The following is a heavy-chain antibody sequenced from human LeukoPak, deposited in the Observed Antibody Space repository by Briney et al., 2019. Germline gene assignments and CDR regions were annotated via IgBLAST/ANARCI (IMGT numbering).Heavy chain of an antibody. CDR3: ARGLLETTTSYFDY. Sequence: AGGSLRLSCAASGFTFSRYAMHWVRQAPGKGLEWVAVITYDGNNKYHADSVKGRFTISRDNSENSVYLQMNSLRTEDTAVYYCARGLLETTTSYFDYWGQGTLVTVSS. D-gene: IGHD2/OR15-2a*01. CDR2: ITYDGNNK. J-gene: IGHJ4*02. V-gene: IGHV3-30-3*01. CDR1: GFTFSRYA.